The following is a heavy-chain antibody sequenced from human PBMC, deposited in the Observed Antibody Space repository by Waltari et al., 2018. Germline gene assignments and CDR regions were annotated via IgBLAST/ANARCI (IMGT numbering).Heavy chain of an antibody. CDR1: GFTFGNYA. V-gene: IGHV3-9*01. Sequence: EAQLVASGGDLVKPGRSLTLSCAASGFTFGNYAMQWLRQVPGKGVEWVSGISWNSGKTAYTDSVKGRFTISRDTAKNSLYLHMSSLRPEDTAVYYCAKKRTTYYDSSGGAFFDCWGQGTLVTVSS. CDR3: AKKRTTYYDSSGGAFFDC. J-gene: IGHJ4*02. D-gene: IGHD3-22*01. CDR2: ISWNSGKT.